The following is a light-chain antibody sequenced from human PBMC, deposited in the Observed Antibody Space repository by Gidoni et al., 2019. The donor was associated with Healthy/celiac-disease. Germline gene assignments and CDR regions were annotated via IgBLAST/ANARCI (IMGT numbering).Light chain of an antibody. V-gene: IGKV1-39*01. CDR1: QSISSY. CDR3: QQSYSTPRT. J-gene: IGKJ2*01. Sequence: DIQMTQSQSSLSAYVGDRVPITCRASQSISSYLNWYQQKPGKAPKLLIYAASILKSGVPSRFSGSGSGTDFTLTISSLQPEDFATYYCQQSYSTPRTFGQGTKLEIK. CDR2: AAS.